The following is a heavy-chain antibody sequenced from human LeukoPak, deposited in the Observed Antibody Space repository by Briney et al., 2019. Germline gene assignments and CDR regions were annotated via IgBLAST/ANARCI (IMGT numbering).Heavy chain of an antibody. V-gene: IGHV3-21*01. CDR1: GFTFSSYS. J-gene: IGHJ6*02. D-gene: IGHD2-2*01. CDR3: ARPQYSDCSSTSCYFGYYYYGMDV. Sequence: GGSLRLSCAASGFTFSSYSMNWVRQAPGKGLEWVSSISSSSSYIYYADSVKGRFTISRDNAKNSLYLQMNSLRAEDTAVYYCARPQYSDCSSTSCYFGYYYYGMDVWGQGTTVTVSS. CDR2: ISSSSSYI.